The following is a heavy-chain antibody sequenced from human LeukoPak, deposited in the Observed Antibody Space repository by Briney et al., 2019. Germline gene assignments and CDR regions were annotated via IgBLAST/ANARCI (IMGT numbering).Heavy chain of an antibody. D-gene: IGHD3-10*01. V-gene: IGHV3-30*02. Sequence: GSLRISCAASGFTFSPYYMSWVRQAPGKGLEWVAFIRYDGSNKYYADSVKGRFTISRDNSKNTLYLQMNSVRAEDTAVYYCAKDSKYYGEWAFDIWGQGTMVTVSS. CDR2: IRYDGSNK. J-gene: IGHJ3*02. CDR1: GFTFSPYY. CDR3: AKDSKYYGEWAFDI.